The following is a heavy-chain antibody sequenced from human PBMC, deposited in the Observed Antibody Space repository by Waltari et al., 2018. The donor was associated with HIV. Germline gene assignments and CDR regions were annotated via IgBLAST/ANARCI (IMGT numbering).Heavy chain of an antibody. D-gene: IGHD6-19*01. CDR2: SYYNGTT. V-gene: IGHV4-39*01. CDR1: GGSISSSTHF. CDR3: ARSPRGEQWLAY. J-gene: IGHJ4*02. Sequence: QLHLQESGPGLVKPSETLSLTCTVSGGSISSSTHFWGWIRQPPGKGLEWIGTSYYNGTTYYNPSLRSRVTMSLDATKNQFALKGRSVTATDTALYYCARSPRGEQWLAYWGQGTLVTVSS.